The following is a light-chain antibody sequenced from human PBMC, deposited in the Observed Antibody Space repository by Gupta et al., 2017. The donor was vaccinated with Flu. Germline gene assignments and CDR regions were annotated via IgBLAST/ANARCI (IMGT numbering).Light chain of an antibody. CDR2: ANI. CDR1: SANIGAGYD. CDR3: QSYDSSVYV. V-gene: IGLV1-40*01. J-gene: IGLJ1*01. Sequence: QSVLTQPPSVSGAPGQRLTIACTGSSANIGAGYDVHWYQQLPGTAPKLLIYANIYRPSGFPARFSGSKSGTSASLAITGLQAEDEADYYCQSYDSSVYVFGSGTKVTVL.